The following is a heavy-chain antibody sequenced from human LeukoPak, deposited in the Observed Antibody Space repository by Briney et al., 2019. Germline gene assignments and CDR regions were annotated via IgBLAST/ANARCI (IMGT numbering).Heavy chain of an antibody. V-gene: IGHV1-69*04. CDR3: ARVATPLEGSYNWFDP. Sequence: GASVKVSCKASGGTFSSYAISWVRQAPGQGLEWMGRIIPILGIANYAQKFQGRVTITADKSTSTAYMELSSLRSEDTAVYYCARVATPLEGSYNWFDPWGQGTLVTVSS. D-gene: IGHD5-12*01. J-gene: IGHJ5*02. CDR2: IIPILGIA. CDR1: GGTFSSYA.